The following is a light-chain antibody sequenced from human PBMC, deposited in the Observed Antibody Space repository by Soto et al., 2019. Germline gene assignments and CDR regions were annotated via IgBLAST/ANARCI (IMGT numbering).Light chain of an antibody. CDR3: AAWDDSLNGL. V-gene: IGLV1-44*01. CDR2: SDN. J-gene: IGLJ2*01. CDR1: SSNIGSYT. Sequence: QSVLTQPPSASGTPGQRVTISCSGDSSNIGSYTVNWYQQLPGTAPKLLIYSDNQRPSGVPDRFSGSKSGTSASPAISGLQSKDEADYYCAAWDDSLNGLFGGGTKLTVL.